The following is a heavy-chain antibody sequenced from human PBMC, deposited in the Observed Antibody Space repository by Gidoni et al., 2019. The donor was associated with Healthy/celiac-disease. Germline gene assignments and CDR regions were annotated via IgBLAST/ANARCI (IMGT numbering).Heavy chain of an antibody. CDR1: GYTFASYG. D-gene: IGHD3-9*01. Sequence: QVQLVQSGAEVKKPGASVKVSCKASGYTFASYGISWVRQGPGQGLEWMGWISAYNGNTSFAQKLQGRVTMTTDTSTSTAYMELRSLRSDDTAVYYCARGGGPYYDILTGYFGNWFDPWGQGTPVTVSS. CDR3: ARGGGPYYDILTGYFGNWFDP. J-gene: IGHJ5*02. V-gene: IGHV1-18*01. CDR2: ISAYNGNT.